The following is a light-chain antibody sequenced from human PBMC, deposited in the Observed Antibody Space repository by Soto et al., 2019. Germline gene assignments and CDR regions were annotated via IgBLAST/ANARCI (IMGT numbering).Light chain of an antibody. CDR1: QSVSSN. Sequence: EIVMTQSPATLSVSPGERATLSCRASQSVSSNLAWYQQTPGQAPRLLIYGASTRATGIPARFSGSGCGTEFTLTISSLQSEDFAVYYCQQYNNWLLFTFGPGTKVDIK. CDR3: QQYNNWLLFT. V-gene: IGKV3-15*01. CDR2: GAS. J-gene: IGKJ3*01.